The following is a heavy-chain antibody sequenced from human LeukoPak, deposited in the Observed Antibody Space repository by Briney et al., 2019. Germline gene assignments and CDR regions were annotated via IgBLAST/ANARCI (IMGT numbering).Heavy chain of an antibody. CDR1: GFTFSSNG. CDR2: IKQDGSEK. Sequence: GGSLRLSCAASGFTFSSNGMHWVRQAPGKGLEWVANIKQDGSEKYYVDSVKGRFTISRDNAKNSLYLQMNSLRAEDTAVYYCASPVKRTYYGSDPGGYWGQGTLVTVSS. D-gene: IGHD3-10*01. V-gene: IGHV3-7*01. J-gene: IGHJ4*02. CDR3: ASPVKRTYYGSDPGGY.